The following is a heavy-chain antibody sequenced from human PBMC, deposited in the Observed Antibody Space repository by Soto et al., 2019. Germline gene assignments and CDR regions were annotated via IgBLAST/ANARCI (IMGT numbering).Heavy chain of an antibody. D-gene: IGHD3-22*01. J-gene: IGHJ4*02. V-gene: IGHV2-5*02. Sequence: QITLKESGPTLVKPTQTLTLTCTFSGFSLSTSGVGVGWIRQPPGKALEWLALIYGDDDKRYSPSLKSRLTITKDTSKNQVVLTMTNMYPVDTATYYCAHLHYYYDNGFPNFDYWGQGTLVTVSS. CDR1: GFSLSTSGVG. CDR2: IYGDDDK. CDR3: AHLHYYYDNGFPNFDY.